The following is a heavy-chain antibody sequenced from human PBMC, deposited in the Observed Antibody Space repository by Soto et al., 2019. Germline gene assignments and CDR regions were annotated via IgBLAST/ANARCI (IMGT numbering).Heavy chain of an antibody. CDR2: IYYNGNT. D-gene: IGHD5-12*01. J-gene: IGHJ3*02. V-gene: IGHV4-31*03. CDR1: YVSITSGAYD. CDR3: AKKPESWPDDGFDI. Sequence: SETLSLTCPLSYVSITSGAYDLTFFLQHPGKGLEWIGYIYYNGNTYFSPSLKSRLTISIDTSKNQFSLKLSSVTAADTAMYYCAKKPESWPDDGFDIWGQGTMVTVSS.